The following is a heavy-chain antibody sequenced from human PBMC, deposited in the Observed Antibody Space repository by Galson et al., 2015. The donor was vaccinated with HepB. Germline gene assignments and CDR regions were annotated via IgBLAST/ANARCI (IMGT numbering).Heavy chain of an antibody. Sequence: SLRLSCAASGFTFSSYSMNWVRQAPGKGLEWVSYISSSSTIYYADSVKGRFTISRDNANNSLFLQMNSLRDEDTAVYYCARDSIFGVGLPFFDYWGQGTLVTDSS. V-gene: IGHV3-48*02. J-gene: IGHJ4*02. CDR2: ISSSSTI. CDR3: ARDSIFGVGLPFFDY. D-gene: IGHD3-3*01. CDR1: GFTFSSYS.